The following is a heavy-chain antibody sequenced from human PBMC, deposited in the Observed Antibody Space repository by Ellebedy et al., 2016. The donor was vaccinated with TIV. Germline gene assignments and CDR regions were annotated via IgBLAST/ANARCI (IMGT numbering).Heavy chain of an antibody. Sequence: SETLSLTXTVSGGSISTFYWSWIRQPPGKGLEWIGSIYYSGRTHYNPSLKSRVTISVDTSKNQFSLRVSSVTAADTAVYYCARFRSGIVVAPAHYGMDVWGQGTTVTVSS. CDR3: ARFRSGIVVAPAHYGMDV. CDR1: GGSISTFY. D-gene: IGHD2-2*01. CDR2: IYYSGRT. J-gene: IGHJ6*02. V-gene: IGHV4-59*05.